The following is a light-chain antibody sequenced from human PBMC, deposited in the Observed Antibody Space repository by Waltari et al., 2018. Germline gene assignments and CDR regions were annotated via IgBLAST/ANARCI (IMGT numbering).Light chain of an antibody. V-gene: IGKV1-39*01. Sequence: DIQMTQSPSSLSASVGDRVTITCRASQSISSYLNWYQQKPGKAPKLLIYAASSLQSGVPSRFSGSGSGTDFTLTISSLQPEDFATYYCQPSYSTPREFGQGTKVEIK. J-gene: IGKJ1*01. CDR2: AAS. CDR1: QSISSY. CDR3: QPSYSTPRE.